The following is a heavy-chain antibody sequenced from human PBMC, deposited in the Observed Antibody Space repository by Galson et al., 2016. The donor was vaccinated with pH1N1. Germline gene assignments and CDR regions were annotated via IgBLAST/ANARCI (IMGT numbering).Heavy chain of an antibody. D-gene: IGHD6-13*01. CDR1: GFTFSTYW. J-gene: IGHJ4*02. CDR3: VRAIAAAGSY. V-gene: IGHV3-7*01. CDR2: IKQDGSEK. Sequence: SLRLSCAVSGFTFSTYWMAWVRQAPGKGLEWVANIKQDGSEKYYVDSVKGRFTISRDNAKNSLYLQMTSLRAEDTAGYYCVRAIAAAGSYWGQGTLVTVSS.